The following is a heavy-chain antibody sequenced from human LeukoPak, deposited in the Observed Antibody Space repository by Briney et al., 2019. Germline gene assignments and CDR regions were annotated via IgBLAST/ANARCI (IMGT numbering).Heavy chain of an antibody. CDR2: INHSGST. CDR3: ARRISSNWIFDY. Sequence: PSETLSLTCTVSGGSISSSSYYWGWIRQPPGKGLEWIGEINHSGSTNYNPSLKSRVTISVDTSKNQFSLKLSSVTAADTAVYYCARRISSNWIFDYWGQGTLVTVSS. D-gene: IGHD6-13*01. V-gene: IGHV4-39*07. J-gene: IGHJ4*02. CDR1: GGSISSSSYY.